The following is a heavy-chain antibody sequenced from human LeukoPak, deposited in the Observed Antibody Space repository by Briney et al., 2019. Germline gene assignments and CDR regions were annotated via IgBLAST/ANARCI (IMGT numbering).Heavy chain of an antibody. V-gene: IGHV4-34*01. CDR2: VNHSGST. CDR3: AGRYVWGTYRYFN. CDR1: GGAFSGLY. J-gene: IGHJ4*02. Sequence: SETLSLPCAVYGGAFSGLYWTLIRQPPGKGLGWIGEVNHSGSTNYNPSLKSRVTISEDTAKNHFSLKLTSVTAADTAIYYCAGRYVWGTYRYFNWGQGTLVTVSS. D-gene: IGHD3-16*02.